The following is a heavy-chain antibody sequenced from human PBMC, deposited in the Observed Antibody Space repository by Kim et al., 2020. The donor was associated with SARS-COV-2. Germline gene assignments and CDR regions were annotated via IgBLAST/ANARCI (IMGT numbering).Heavy chain of an antibody. Sequence: ASVKVSCKASGYTFTSYDINWVRQATGQGLEWMGWMNPNSGNTGYAQKFQGRVTMTRNTSINTAYMELSSLRSEDTAVYYCARQSWPSPGTDFDYWGQGTLVTVSS. V-gene: IGHV1-8*01. D-gene: IGHD6-13*01. CDR2: MNPNSGNT. CDR3: ARQSWPSPGTDFDY. CDR1: GYTFTSYD. J-gene: IGHJ4*02.